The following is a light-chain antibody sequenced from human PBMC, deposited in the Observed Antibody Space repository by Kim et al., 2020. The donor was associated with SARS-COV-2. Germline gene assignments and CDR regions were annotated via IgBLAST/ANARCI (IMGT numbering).Light chain of an antibody. CDR1: SGSIASNY. V-gene: IGLV6-57*03. J-gene: IGLJ2*01. CDR2: EDN. CDR3: QSYDSSNVV. Sequence: GKTVTISCTRRSGSIASNYVRWYQQGPSRAPTTVIYEDNQRPSGVPDRFSGSIDSSSNSASLTISGLKTEDEADYYCQSYDSSNVVFGGGTQLTVL.